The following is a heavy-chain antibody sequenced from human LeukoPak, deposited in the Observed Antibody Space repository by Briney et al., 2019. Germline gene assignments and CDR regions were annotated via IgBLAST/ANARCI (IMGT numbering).Heavy chain of an antibody. CDR3: ARRFFQKYSSGWGYFDY. J-gene: IGHJ4*02. V-gene: IGHV5-51*01. D-gene: IGHD6-19*01. CDR1: GYSFTSYW. Sequence: GESLKISCKGSGYSFTSYWIGWVRQMPGKGLEWMGIIYPGDSDARYSPSFQGQVTISADKSISTAYLQWSSLKASDTAMYYCARRFFQKYSSGWGYFDYWGQGTLVTVSS. CDR2: IYPGDSDA.